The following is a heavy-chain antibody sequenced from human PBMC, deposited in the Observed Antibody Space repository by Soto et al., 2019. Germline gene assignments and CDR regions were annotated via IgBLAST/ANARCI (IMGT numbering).Heavy chain of an antibody. CDR1: GFTFSIYD. J-gene: IGHJ4*02. CDR2: ISYDGSNK. D-gene: IGHD1-26*01. Sequence: GSLRLSCAASGFTFSIYDMHLVRQAPGKGLEWVAVISYDGSNKYYRDSVKGRFTISRDNSKNTLYLQMNSLRAEDTAVYYCAKGSYRGSYSEFDYWGQGTLVTVSS. CDR3: AKGSYRGSYSEFDY. V-gene: IGHV3-30*18.